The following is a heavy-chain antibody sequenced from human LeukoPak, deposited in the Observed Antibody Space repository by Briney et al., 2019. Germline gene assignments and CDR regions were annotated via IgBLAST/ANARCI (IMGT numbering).Heavy chain of an antibody. CDR1: GGTFSSYA. CDR2: IIPIFGTA. CDR3: ARGSSWYGYSSGYDY. J-gene: IGHJ4*02. Sequence: SVKVSCKASGGTFSSYAISWVRQAPGQGLEWMGGIIPIFGTADYAQKFQGRVTITADESTSTAYMELSSLRSEDTAVYYCARGSSWYGYSSGYDYWGQGALVTVSS. D-gene: IGHD6-19*01. V-gene: IGHV1-69*13.